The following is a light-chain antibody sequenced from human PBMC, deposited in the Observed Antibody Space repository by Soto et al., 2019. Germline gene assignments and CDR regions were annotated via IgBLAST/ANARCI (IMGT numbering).Light chain of an antibody. J-gene: IGKJ1*01. CDR1: QSVSSN. CDR3: QQYNNWPPWT. CDR2: GAS. Sequence: IVMTHSPATLSVSPVEISTLACRASQSVSSNLAWYQQKPGQAPRLLIYGASTRATGIPARFSGSGSGTEFTLTISSLQSEDFAVYYCQQYNNWPPWTFGQGTKVDI. V-gene: IGKV3-15*01.